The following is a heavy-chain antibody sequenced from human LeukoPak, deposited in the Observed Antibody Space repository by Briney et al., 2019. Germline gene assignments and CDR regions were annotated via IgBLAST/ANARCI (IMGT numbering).Heavy chain of an antibody. D-gene: IGHD5-18*01. V-gene: IGHV4-39*07. CDR1: GGSISSSSYY. Sequence: PSETLSLTCTVSGGSISSSSYYWSWIRQPPGKGLEWIGEINHSGSTNYNPSLKSRVTISVDTSKNQFSLKLSSVTAADTAVYYCARGLGYSYGYYWGQGTLVTVSS. CDR2: INHSGST. J-gene: IGHJ4*02. CDR3: ARGLGYSYGYY.